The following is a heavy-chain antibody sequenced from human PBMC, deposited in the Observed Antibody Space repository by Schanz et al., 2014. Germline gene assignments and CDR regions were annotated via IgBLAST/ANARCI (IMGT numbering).Heavy chain of an antibody. CDR2: IYYRGNT. CDR1: GGSISSSSYY. CDR3: ARGQPGERGYAYGDWYFDL. V-gene: IGHV4-39*01. Sequence: QLQLQESGPGLVKPSETLSLTCTVSGGSISSSSYYWGWIRQPPGKGLEWIGSIYYRGNTYYNPPLKRRATISEDRSKNQFSLKRRSVPAADTAVYYCARGQPGERGYAYGDWYFDLWGRGTLVTVSS. D-gene: IGHD4-17*01. J-gene: IGHJ2*01.